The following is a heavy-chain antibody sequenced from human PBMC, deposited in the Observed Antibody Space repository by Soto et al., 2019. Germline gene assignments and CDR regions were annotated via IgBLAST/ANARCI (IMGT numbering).Heavy chain of an antibody. CDR2: IYYSGST. D-gene: IGHD2-15*01. CDR1: GGSISSYY. Sequence: QVQLQESGPGLVKPSETLSLTCTVSGGSISSYYWTWIRQPPGKGLAWIGYIYYSGSTNYNHSLKSRATFSVATPTTQFCLKLGSVTAAGTAVYYCARIAGYDHNMEVWGKGTTATASS. J-gene: IGHJ6*03. CDR3: ARIAGYDHNMEV. V-gene: IGHV4-59*08.